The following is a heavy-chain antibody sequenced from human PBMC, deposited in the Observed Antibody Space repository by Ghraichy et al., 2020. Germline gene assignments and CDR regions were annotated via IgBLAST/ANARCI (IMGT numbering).Heavy chain of an antibody. Sequence: GESLNLSCAASGFNFTASWMNWVRQAPGKGLEWVTGIKQDGSEKYHVDSVKGRFTISRDNAKNSLYLQMNSLRVEDTAVYYCARDRAYKSFDYWGQGILVTVSS. CDR3: ARDRAYKSFDY. CDR2: IKQDGSEK. V-gene: IGHV3-7*03. CDR1: GFNFTASW. D-gene: IGHD5-24*01. J-gene: IGHJ4*02.